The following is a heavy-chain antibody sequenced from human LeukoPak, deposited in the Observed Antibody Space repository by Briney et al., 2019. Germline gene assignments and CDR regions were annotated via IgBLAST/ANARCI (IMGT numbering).Heavy chain of an antibody. CDR3: ARYYYDSSGYYPPFWDY. CDR2: ISWNSGSI. CDR1: GFTFRSYG. V-gene: IGHV3-9*01. D-gene: IGHD3-22*01. J-gene: IGHJ4*02. Sequence: PGGSLRLSCAASGFTFRSYGMSWVRQAPGKGLEWVSGISWNSGSIGYADSVKGRFTISRDNAKNSLYLQMNSLRAEDTALYYCARYYYDSSGYYPPFWDYWGQGTLVTVSS.